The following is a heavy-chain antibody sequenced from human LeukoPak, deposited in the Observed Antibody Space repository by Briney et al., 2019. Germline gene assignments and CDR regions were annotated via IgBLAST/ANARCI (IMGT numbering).Heavy chain of an antibody. V-gene: IGHV3-48*03. CDR2: IGSNGDDK. J-gene: IGHJ4*02. D-gene: IGHD5-24*01. CDR1: GFTFNNYA. Sequence: PGGSLRLSCAVSGFTFNNYAINWVRQAPGKGREWLSYIGSNGDDKLYADSVKGRFTISRDDAKNSVYLQMNILRDEDTALYYCARDLDGDEDFDYWGQGTLVTVSS. CDR3: ARDLDGDEDFDY.